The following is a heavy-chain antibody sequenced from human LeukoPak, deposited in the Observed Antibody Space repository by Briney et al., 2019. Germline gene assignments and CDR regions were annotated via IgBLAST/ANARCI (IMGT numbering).Heavy chain of an antibody. CDR2: IFTSGRT. V-gene: IGHV4-61*02. Sequence: SETLSLTCTVSGGSISSGNYYWSWIRQPAGKGLELIGRIFTSGRTNYNPSLKSRVTISLDTSKNQFSLKLSSVTAADTAVYYCARDRYSGVYYYYYMDVWGKGTTVTISS. CDR1: GGSISSGNYY. CDR3: ARDRYSGVYYYYYMDV. D-gene: IGHD1-1*01. J-gene: IGHJ6*03.